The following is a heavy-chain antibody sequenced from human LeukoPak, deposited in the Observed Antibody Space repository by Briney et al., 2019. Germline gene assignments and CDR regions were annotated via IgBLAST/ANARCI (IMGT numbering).Heavy chain of an antibody. D-gene: IGHD3-22*01. CDR1: GFTFSSYE. J-gene: IGHJ4*02. Sequence: GGSLRLSCAASGFTFSSYEMNWVRQAPGKGLEWVSYISSSGSTIYYADSVKGRFTISRDNSKNTLYLQMNSLRAEDTAVYYCAKGPDDYYDSSGPDYWGQGTLVTVSS. CDR2: ISSSGSTI. V-gene: IGHV3-48*03. CDR3: AKGPDDYYDSSGPDY.